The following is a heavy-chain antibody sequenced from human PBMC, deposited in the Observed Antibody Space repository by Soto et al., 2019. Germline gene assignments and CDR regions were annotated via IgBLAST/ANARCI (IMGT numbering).Heavy chain of an antibody. V-gene: IGHV3-21*01. CDR3: ARDSYDFWSGYYGGFDP. CDR1: GFTFSSYS. Sequence: GGSLRLSCAASGFTFSSYSMNWVRQAPGKGLEWVSSISSSSSYIYYADSVKGRFTISRDNAKNSLYLQMSSLRAEDTAVYYCARDSYDFWSGYYGGFDPWGQGTLVTVSS. J-gene: IGHJ5*02. D-gene: IGHD3-3*01. CDR2: ISSSSSYI.